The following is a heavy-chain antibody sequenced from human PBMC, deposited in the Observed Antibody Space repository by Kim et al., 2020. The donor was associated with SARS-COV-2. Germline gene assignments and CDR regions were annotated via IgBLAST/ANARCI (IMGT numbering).Heavy chain of an antibody. CDR3: ARRASYYNEDAFDI. CDR2: IYYSGST. Sequence: SETLSLTCTVSGGSISSSSYYWGWIRQPPGKGLEWIGSIYYSGSTYYNPSLKSRVTISVDTSKNQFSLKLSSVTAADTAVYYCARRASYYNEDAFDIWGQGTMVTVSS. CDR1: GGSISSSSYY. J-gene: IGHJ3*02. V-gene: IGHV4-39*01. D-gene: IGHD3-10*01.